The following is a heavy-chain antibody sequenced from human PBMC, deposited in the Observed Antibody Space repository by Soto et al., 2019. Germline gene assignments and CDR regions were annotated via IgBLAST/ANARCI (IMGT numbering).Heavy chain of an antibody. J-gene: IGHJ6*02. Sequence: QVQLVQSGAEVTKPGSSVKVSCKASGVTFSSYAISWVRQAPGHGIEWMGGIIPIFGTANYAQKFPGRVTITADESTSPAYMDLSSLRSEDTAVYYFAIAWSSTIFDSVYYGMYVWGQGSTVAVSS. V-gene: IGHV1-69*01. CDR3: AIAWSSTIFDSVYYGMYV. D-gene: IGHD3-3*01. CDR1: GVTFSSYA. CDR2: IIPIFGTA.